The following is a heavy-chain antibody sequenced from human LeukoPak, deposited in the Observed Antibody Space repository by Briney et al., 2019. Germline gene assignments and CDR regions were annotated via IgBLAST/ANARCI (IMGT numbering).Heavy chain of an antibody. Sequence: SVKVACKASGGTFSSYAISWVRQAPGQGLEWMGGIIPIFGTANYAQKFQGRVTITTDESTSTAYMELSSLRSEDTAVYYCVRGPPMTTVSGYFDYWGQGTLVTVSS. CDR3: VRGPPMTTVSGYFDY. CDR2: IIPIFGTA. D-gene: IGHD4-11*01. V-gene: IGHV1-69*05. J-gene: IGHJ4*02. CDR1: GGTFSSYA.